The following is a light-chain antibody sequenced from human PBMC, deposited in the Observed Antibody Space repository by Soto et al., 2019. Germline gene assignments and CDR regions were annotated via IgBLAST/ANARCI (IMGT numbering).Light chain of an antibody. Sequence: QSALTQPASVSGSPGQSITISCTGTTSDIGYYRYVSWYQQHPGKVPKLMIYEVSNRPLGVSNRCSGSKSGNTASLTISGLQAEDEADYYCSAYTSSSTVLFGGGTKLTVL. CDR2: EVS. CDR3: SAYTSSSTVL. CDR1: TSDIGYYRY. J-gene: IGLJ3*02. V-gene: IGLV2-14*01.